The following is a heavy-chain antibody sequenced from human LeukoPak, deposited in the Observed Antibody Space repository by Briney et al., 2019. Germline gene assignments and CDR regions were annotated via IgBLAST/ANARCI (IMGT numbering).Heavy chain of an antibody. Sequence: SETLSLTCTVSGCSISSYYWSWIRQPPGKELEWIGYIFYSGSTDYNPSLKSRVTISVDTSKNQFSLKLSSVTAADTAVYYCARHPSALYAFDIWGQGTMVIVSS. CDR2: IFYSGST. D-gene: IGHD3-3*01. CDR1: GCSISSYY. J-gene: IGHJ3*02. CDR3: ARHPSALYAFDI. V-gene: IGHV4-59*08.